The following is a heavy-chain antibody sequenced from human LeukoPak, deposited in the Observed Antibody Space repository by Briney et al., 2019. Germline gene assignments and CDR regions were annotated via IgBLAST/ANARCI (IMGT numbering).Heavy chain of an antibody. D-gene: IGHD7-27*01. CDR3: ARGGWGYYYYYYYMDV. J-gene: IGHJ6*03. CDR2: MNPNSGNT. V-gene: IGHV1-8*01. Sequence: ASVKVSCKASGYTFTSYDINWVRQATGQGLEWMGWMNPNSGNTGYAQKFQGRVTMTRNTSISTAYMELSSLRSEDTAVYYCARGGWGYYYYYYYMDVWGKGTTVTISS. CDR1: GYTFTSYD.